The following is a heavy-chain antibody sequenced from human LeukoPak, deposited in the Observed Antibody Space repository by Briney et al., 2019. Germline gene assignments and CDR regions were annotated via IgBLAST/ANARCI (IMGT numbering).Heavy chain of an antibody. J-gene: IGHJ3*02. V-gene: IGHV3-30*02. Sequence: GGSLRLSCAASGFTFSSYGMHWVRQAPGKGLEWVAFIRYDGSNKYYADSVKGRFTISRDNSKNTLYLQMNSLRAEDTAVYYCAREHSSGWLQNAFDIWGQGTMVTVSS. CDR2: IRYDGSNK. D-gene: IGHD6-19*01. CDR3: AREHSSGWLQNAFDI. CDR1: GFTFSSYG.